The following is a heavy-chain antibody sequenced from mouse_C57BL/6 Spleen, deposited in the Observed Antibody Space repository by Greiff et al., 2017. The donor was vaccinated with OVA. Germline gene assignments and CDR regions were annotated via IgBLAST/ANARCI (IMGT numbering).Heavy chain of an antibody. J-gene: IGHJ1*03. Sequence: EVKLMESEGGLVQPGSSMKLSCTASGFTFSDYYMAWVRQVPEKGLEWVANINYDGSSTYYLDSLKSRFIISRDNAKNILYLQMSSLKSEDTATYYCARDGSSPWYFDVWGTGTTVTVSS. CDR3: ARDGSSPWYFDV. CDR2: INYDGSST. V-gene: IGHV5-16*01. CDR1: GFTFSDYY. D-gene: IGHD1-1*01.